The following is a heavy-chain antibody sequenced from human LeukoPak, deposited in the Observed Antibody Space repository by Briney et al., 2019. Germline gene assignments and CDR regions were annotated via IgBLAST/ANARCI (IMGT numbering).Heavy chain of an antibody. Sequence: GRSLRLSCAASGFTFSSYGMHWVRQTPGKGLEWVAVISYDGSNKYYADSVKGRFTISRDNSKNTLYAQMNSLRGEDTAVYYCAKGFCSTTSCPPMDVWGQGTTVTVSS. V-gene: IGHV3-30*18. J-gene: IGHJ6*02. D-gene: IGHD2-2*01. CDR1: GFTFSSYG. CDR3: AKGFCSTTSCPPMDV. CDR2: ISYDGSNK.